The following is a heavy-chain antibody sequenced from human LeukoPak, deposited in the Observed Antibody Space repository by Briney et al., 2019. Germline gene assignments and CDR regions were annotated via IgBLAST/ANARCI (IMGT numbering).Heavy chain of an antibody. J-gene: IGHJ6*03. CDR3: AKDTTGGYDEYYYYYLDV. V-gene: IGHV3-30*02. CDR2: IRYDGSKK. D-gene: IGHD5-12*01. CDR1: GFTFSSYD. Sequence: PGGSLRLSCAASGFTFSSYDMHWVRQAPGKGLEWVAFIRYDGSKKYYADSVKGRFTFSRDNSKNTLYLQMNSLRAEDTAVYYCAKDTTGGYDEYYYYYLDVWGKGTTVTVSS.